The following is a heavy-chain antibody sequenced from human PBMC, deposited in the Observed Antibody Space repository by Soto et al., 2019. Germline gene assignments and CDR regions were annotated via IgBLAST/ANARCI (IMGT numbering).Heavy chain of an antibody. CDR2: ISYDGSNK. CDR3: ARAGNGGTFSDWFDP. V-gene: IGHV3-30-3*01. Sequence: QVQLVESGGGVVQPGRSLRLSCAASGFTFSSYAMHWVRQAPGKGLEWVAVISYDGSNKYYVDSVKGRFPISRDNSKTTLYLQMDNLTAEDTAVYYCARAGNGGTFSDWFDPWGQGTLVTVSS. CDR1: GFTFSSYA. J-gene: IGHJ5*02. D-gene: IGHD2-15*01.